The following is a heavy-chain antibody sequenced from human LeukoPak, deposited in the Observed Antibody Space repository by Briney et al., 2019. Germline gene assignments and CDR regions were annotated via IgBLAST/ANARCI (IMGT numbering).Heavy chain of an antibody. CDR2: INPSGGST. V-gene: IGHV1-46*01. CDR3: ARPIVGATGFDY. CDR1: GYTFTGYY. J-gene: IGHJ4*02. D-gene: IGHD1-26*01. Sequence: WASVKVSCEASGYTFTGYYMHWVRQAPGQGLEWLGIINPSGGSTSYAQKFQGRVTMTRDTSTSTVYMELSSLRSEDTAVYYCARPIVGATGFDYWGQGTLVTVSS.